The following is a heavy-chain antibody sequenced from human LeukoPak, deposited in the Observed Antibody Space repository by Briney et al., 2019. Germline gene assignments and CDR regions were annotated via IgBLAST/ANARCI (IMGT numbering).Heavy chain of an antibody. CDR2: ISYDGSNK. CDR1: GFTFSSYG. D-gene: IGHD6-6*01. J-gene: IGHJ4*02. CDR3: AKDYSSSSSYLDY. Sequence: GGSLRLSCAASGFTFSSYGMHWVRQAPGKGLEWVAVISYDGSNKYYADSVKGRFTISRDNSKNTLYLQMNSLRAEDTAVYYCAKDYSSSSSYLDYWGQGTLVTVSS. V-gene: IGHV3-30*18.